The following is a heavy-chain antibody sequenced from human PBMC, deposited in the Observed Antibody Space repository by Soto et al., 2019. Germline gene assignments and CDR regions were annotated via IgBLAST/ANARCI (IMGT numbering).Heavy chain of an antibody. CDR2: IDPSDSYT. D-gene: IGHD5-12*01. CDR1: GYSFTSYW. J-gene: IGHJ6*02. CDR3: ARSLVATTSYYYGMDV. V-gene: IGHV5-10-1*01. Sequence: GESLKISCKGSGYSFTSYWISWVRQMPGKGLEWMGRIDPSDSYTNYSPSFQGHVTISADKSVSTAYLQWSSLKASDTAMYYCARSLVATTSYYYGMDVWGQGTTVTVSS.